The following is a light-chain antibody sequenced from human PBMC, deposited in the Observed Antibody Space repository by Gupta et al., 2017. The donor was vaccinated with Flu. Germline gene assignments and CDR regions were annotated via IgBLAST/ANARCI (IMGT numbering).Light chain of an antibody. CDR3: AAWDDSLNGHYV. CDR2: GNS. V-gene: IGLV1-44*01. CDR1: SSNIGSNP. Sequence: VTISCSGSSSNIGSNPVNWYQQVPGTAPNLLIYGNSQRPSGVPDRFSGSKSGTSASLAISGPQSEDEADYYCAAWDDSLNGHYVFGTGTKVTVL. J-gene: IGLJ1*01.